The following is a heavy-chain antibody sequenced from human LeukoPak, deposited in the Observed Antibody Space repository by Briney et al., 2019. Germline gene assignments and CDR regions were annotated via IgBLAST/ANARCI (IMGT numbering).Heavy chain of an antibody. D-gene: IGHD6-19*01. V-gene: IGHV6-1*01. Sequence: SQTLSLTCAISGDSVSSNSAAWNWIRQSPSRGLEWLGRTYYRSKWYNDYAVSVKSRITINPDTSKNQLSLQLNSVTPEDTAVYYCAYSSGWQSAFDYWGREPWSPSPQ. CDR2: TYYRSKWYN. J-gene: IGHJ4*02. CDR3: AYSSGWQSAFDY. CDR1: GDSVSSNSAA.